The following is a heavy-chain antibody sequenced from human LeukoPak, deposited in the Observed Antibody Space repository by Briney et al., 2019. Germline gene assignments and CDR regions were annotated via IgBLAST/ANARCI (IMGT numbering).Heavy chain of an antibody. CDR3: ARGASYSNYEY. Sequence: ASVRVSCKASGYTFTSYGISWVRQATGQGLEWMGWMNPNSGNTGYAQKFQGRVTMTRNTSISTAYMELSSLRSEDTAVYYCARGASYSNYEYWGQGTLVTVSS. CDR2: MNPNSGNT. CDR1: GYTFTSYG. J-gene: IGHJ4*02. V-gene: IGHV1-8*02. D-gene: IGHD4-4*01.